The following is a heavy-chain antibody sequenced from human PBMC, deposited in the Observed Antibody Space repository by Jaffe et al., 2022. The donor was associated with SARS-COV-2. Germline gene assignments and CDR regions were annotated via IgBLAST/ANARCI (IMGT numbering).Heavy chain of an antibody. CDR2: IYRSEIT. CDR3: ATSGGYNPYDDPSQFVYPSYFDY. CDR1: ANYSSTGFL. Sequence: QVQLQESGPGLVKPSETLSLTCTVTANYSSTGFLWGWIRQPPGKGLEWIGTIYRSEITSYSPSLKSRVSISLDKSKIQFSLRLSSVTAADTAVYYCATSGGYNPYDDPSQFVYPSYFDYWGQGTLVTVSS. J-gene: IGHJ4*02. D-gene: IGHD4-17*01. V-gene: IGHV4-38-2*02.